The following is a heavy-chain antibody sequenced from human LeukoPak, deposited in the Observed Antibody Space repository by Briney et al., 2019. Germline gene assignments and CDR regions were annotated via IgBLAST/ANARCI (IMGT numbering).Heavy chain of an antibody. D-gene: IGHD6-13*01. Sequence: GGSLRLSCAASGFTFSSYGMHWVRQAPGKGLEWVAVISYDGSNKYYADSVKGRFTISRDNSKNTLYLQMNSLRAEDTAVYYCAKDDLLLRYSSSWYVGDYFDYWGQGTLVTVSS. CDR3: AKDDLLLRYSSSWYVGDYFDY. J-gene: IGHJ4*02. CDR2: ISYDGSNK. V-gene: IGHV3-30*18. CDR1: GFTFSSYG.